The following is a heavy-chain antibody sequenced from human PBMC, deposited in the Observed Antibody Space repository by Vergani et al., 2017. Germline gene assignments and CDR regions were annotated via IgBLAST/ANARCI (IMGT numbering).Heavy chain of an antibody. CDR3: ARSRMWYGAGSPDY. V-gene: IGHV4-59*01. D-gene: IGHD3-10*01. Sequence: QVRLQESGPGLVKPSETLSLTCSVSGGSMSGYYWSWIRQPPGKGLEWVGYVSFRGDTLYDPSVKGRMTISLNTSTNQFSLYLTSVTAADTAVYYFARSRMWYGAGSPDYWGQGTLVTVSS. CDR2: VSFRGDT. CDR1: GGSMSGYY. J-gene: IGHJ4*02.